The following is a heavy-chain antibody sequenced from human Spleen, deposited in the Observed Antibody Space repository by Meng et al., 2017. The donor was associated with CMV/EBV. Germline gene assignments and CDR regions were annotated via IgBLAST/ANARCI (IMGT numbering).Heavy chain of an antibody. CDR3: ARDGAITMVRGVMDGMDV. D-gene: IGHD3-10*01. J-gene: IGHJ6*02. CDR1: GYSFNSFE. V-gene: IGHV1-8*01. Sequence: ASVKVSCKASGYSFNSFEINWVRQAPGQGLEWVGRMNPNGGDTGLAQRFQGRVTITADKSTSTAYMELSSLRSEDTAVYYCARDGAITMVRGVMDGMDVWGQGTTVTVSS. CDR2: MNPNGGDT.